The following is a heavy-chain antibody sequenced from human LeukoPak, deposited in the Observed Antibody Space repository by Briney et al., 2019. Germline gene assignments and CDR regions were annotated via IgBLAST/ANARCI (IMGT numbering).Heavy chain of an antibody. V-gene: IGHV1-18*01. J-gene: IGHJ4*02. CDR3: ARDLRRGSSSWYVSGGDY. Sequence: ASVKVSCKASGYTFTSYTMHWVRQAPGQRPEWMGWITAYNDNTYYAQKLQGRVTMTTDTSTSTAYMELRSLRSDDTAVYYCARDLRRGSSSWYVSGGDYWGQGTLVTVSS. D-gene: IGHD6-13*01. CDR1: GYTFTSYT. CDR2: ITAYNDNT.